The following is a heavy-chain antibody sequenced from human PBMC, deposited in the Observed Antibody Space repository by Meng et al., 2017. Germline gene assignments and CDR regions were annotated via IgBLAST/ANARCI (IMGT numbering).Heavy chain of an antibody. CDR2: ISYDGSNK. Sequence: VELVESGGGVVQPGRSLRLSCAASGFTFSSYAMHWVRQAPGKGLEWVAVISYDGSNKYYADSVKGRFTISRDNSKNTLYLQMNSLRAEDTAVYYCARGRAALQWLADWGQGTLVTVSS. V-gene: IGHV3-30*01. J-gene: IGHJ4*02. CDR3: ARGRAALQWLAD. CDR1: GFTFSSYA. D-gene: IGHD6-19*01.